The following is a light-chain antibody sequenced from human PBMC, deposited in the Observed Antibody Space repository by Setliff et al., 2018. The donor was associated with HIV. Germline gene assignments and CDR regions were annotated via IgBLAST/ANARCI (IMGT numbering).Light chain of an antibody. CDR3: AAWDATLNGFV. V-gene: IGLV1-44*01. Sequence: PSASGTPGQRVTISCSGSSSNIGTNAVNWYQQLPGTAPKVLIYDNNQRPSGVPDRVSGSKSGTSASLAISGLQSDDEADYYCAAWDATLNGFVFGTGTKV. CDR2: DNN. J-gene: IGLJ1*01. CDR1: SSNIGTNA.